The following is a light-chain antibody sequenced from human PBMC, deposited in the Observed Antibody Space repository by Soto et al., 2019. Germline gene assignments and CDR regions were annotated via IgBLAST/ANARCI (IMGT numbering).Light chain of an antibody. CDR1: QFINRY. V-gene: IGKV1-39*01. CDR2: AAS. Sequence: DIPMTQSPSSLSASVGDRVTITCRASQFINRYLTWYQQKPGKAPKLLIYAASSLQSGVPSRFSGSRSGTDFTLTITSLQPEDSARYYCQQSYSPPWTFGQGTTVEVK. J-gene: IGKJ1*01. CDR3: QQSYSPPWT.